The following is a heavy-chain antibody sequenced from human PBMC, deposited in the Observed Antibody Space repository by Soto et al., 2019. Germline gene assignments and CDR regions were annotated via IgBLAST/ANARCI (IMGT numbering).Heavy chain of an antibody. CDR2: IYPGDSDT. CDR1: GYRFTNYW. V-gene: IGHV5-51*01. J-gene: IGHJ4*02. Sequence: PGESLKISCKGSGYRFTNYWIGWVRQMPGKGLEWMGIIYPGDSDTRYSPSFQGQVTISADKSINTSTNQVVLTMTNMVPVDTATYYCARRNDPSYFDSWGQGTPVTVSS. CDR3: TYYCARRNDPSYFDS. D-gene: IGHD5-18*01.